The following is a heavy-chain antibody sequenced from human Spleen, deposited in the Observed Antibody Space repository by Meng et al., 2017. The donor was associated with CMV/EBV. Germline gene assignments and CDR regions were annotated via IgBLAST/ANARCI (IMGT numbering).Heavy chain of an antibody. CDR2: IYIGGTT. CDR1: GFTVSSNF. CDR3: ARMTRSAWYFDL. Sequence: GESLKISCAASGFTVSSNFMNWVRQAPGKGLEWVSVIYIGGTTYYADSVKGRFTISRDNSKNTLSLEMNILRAEDTVVYYCARMTRSAWYFDLWGRGTLVTVSS. J-gene: IGHJ2*01. V-gene: IGHV3-53*01. D-gene: IGHD4-11*01.